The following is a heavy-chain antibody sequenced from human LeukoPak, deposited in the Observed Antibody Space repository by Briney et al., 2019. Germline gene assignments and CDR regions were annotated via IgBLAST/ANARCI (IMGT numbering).Heavy chain of an antibody. V-gene: IGHV3-23*01. CDR3: AKDVGYYGSGSYYYS. Sequence: GGSLRLSCAASGFTSSSYAMCWVRQAPGKGLEWVSAISGSGGSTYYADSVKGRFTISRDNSKNTLYLQMNSLRAEDTAVYYCAKDVGYYGSGSYYYSWGQGTLVTVSS. D-gene: IGHD3-10*01. J-gene: IGHJ4*02. CDR2: ISGSGGST. CDR1: GFTSSSYA.